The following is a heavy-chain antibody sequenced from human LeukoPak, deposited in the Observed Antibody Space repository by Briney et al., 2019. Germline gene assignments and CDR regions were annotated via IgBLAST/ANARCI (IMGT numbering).Heavy chain of an antibody. CDR1: GGTTTSHY. D-gene: IGHD3-22*01. CDR3: ARVNGYDSGGGWFDP. J-gene: IGHJ5*02. CDR2: IYYSGST. V-gene: IGHV4-59*11. Sequence: PSETLSLTCTVSGGTTTSHYWHWIRQPPGRGLEWIGYIYYSGSTSYNPSLKSRATITIGMSKTQFSLKLSSVTAADTAVYYCARVNGYDSGGGWFDPWGQGTLVTVSS.